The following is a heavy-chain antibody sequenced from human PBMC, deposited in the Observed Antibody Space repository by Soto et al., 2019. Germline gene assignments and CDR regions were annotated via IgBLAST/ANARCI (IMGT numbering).Heavy chain of an antibody. Sequence: PGGSLRLSCAASGFTFSSYAMSWVRQAPGKGLEWVSAISGSGGSTYYADSVKGRFTISRDNSKNTLYLQMNSLRAEDTAVYYCAKGMYRVVGATQTDYWGQGNLVTVSS. D-gene: IGHD1-26*01. CDR3: AKGMYRVVGATQTDY. CDR1: GFTFSSYA. CDR2: ISGSGGST. V-gene: IGHV3-23*01. J-gene: IGHJ4*02.